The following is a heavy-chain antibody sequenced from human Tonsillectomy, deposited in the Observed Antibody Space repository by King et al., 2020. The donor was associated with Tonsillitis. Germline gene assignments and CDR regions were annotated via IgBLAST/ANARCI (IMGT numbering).Heavy chain of an antibody. CDR3: AGEGSGDYGDYWGS. J-gene: IGHJ5*02. Sequence: VQLVESGGGLVQPGGSLTLSCAASGFTFSRYWMSWVRQAPGKGLEWVANINQDGSLKWYVDSVRGRFIISRDNAKNSLSLQMSGLRVEDTAVYYCAGEGSGDYGDYWGSWGQGILVAVAS. CDR2: INQDGSLK. V-gene: IGHV3-7*03. D-gene: IGHD4-17*01. CDR1: GFTFSRYW.